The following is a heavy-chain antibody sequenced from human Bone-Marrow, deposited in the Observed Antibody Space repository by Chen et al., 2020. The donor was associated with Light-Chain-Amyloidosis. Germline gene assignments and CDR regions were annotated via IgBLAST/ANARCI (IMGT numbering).Heavy chain of an antibody. V-gene: IGHV1-18*01. CDR2: ISTHNGNT. J-gene: IGHJ3*01. CDR3: ARGGWLLEEAFDF. D-gene: IGHD3-3*01. Sequence: VRQAPGQGPEWMGWISTHNGNTKYSQKFQGRVTMTTDTSTGTVFMELRSLRYDDTAVYYCARGGWLLEEAFDFWGQGTMVTVSS.